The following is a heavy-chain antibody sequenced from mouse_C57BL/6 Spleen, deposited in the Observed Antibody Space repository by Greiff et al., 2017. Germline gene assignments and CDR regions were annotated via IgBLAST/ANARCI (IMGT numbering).Heavy chain of an antibody. Sequence: VQLQQSGPELVKPGASVKISCKASGYAFSSSWMNWVKQRPGQGLEWIGRIYPGDGGTNYNGKFKGKATLTADKSSSTAYMQLSSLTSEDSAVYFCARVDYGISTYAMDYWGQGTSVTVSS. V-gene: IGHV1-82*01. CDR1: GYAFSSSW. D-gene: IGHD1-1*01. CDR3: ARVDYGISTYAMDY. CDR2: IYPGDGGT. J-gene: IGHJ4*01.